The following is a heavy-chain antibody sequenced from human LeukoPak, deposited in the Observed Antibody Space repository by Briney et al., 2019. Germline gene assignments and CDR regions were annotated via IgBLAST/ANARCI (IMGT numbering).Heavy chain of an antibody. Sequence: SETLSLTCTVSGGSISSYYWSWIRQPPGKGLEWIGYIYTSGSTNYNPSLKNRVTISVDTSKNQFSLKLSSVTAADTAVYYCARHADVLLWFGESPGGMDVWGQGTTVTVSS. J-gene: IGHJ6*02. D-gene: IGHD3-10*01. CDR1: GGSISSYY. CDR2: IYTSGST. CDR3: ARHADVLLWFGESPGGMDV. V-gene: IGHV4-4*09.